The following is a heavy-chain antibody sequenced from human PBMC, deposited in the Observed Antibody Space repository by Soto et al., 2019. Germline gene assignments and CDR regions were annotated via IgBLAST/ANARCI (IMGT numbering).Heavy chain of an antibody. CDR2: IYYSGST. Sequence: PSETLSLTCTVSGGSISSGDYYWSWIRQPPEKGLEWIGYIYYSGSTYYNPSLKSRVTISVDTSKNQFSLKLSSVTAADTAVYYCARALKMATIARHLDYWGQGTLVTVSS. V-gene: IGHV4-30-4*01. CDR3: ARALKMATIARHLDY. J-gene: IGHJ4*02. CDR1: GGSISSGDYY. D-gene: IGHD5-12*01.